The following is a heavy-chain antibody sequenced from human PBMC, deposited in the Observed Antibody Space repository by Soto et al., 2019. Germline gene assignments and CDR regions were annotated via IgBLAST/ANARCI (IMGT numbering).Heavy chain of an antibody. CDR1: GCTFTNYW. V-gene: IGHV5-51*01. CDR3: AASIFYYGMDV. Sequence: XESLKISCRGCGCTFTNYWIGWVRQMPGKGLEWMGIIYPGDSDTKYNPSFQGQVTISADKSITTTYLQWSSLKASDTAIYYCAASIFYYGMDVWRQGATVTVSS. CDR2: IYPGDSDT. J-gene: IGHJ6*02.